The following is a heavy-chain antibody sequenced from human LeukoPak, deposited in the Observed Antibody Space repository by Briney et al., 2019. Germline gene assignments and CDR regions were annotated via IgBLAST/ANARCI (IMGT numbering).Heavy chain of an antibody. CDR3: ARGGKQLVRRAPNWFDP. Sequence: SETLSLTCTVSGGSISSYYWSWIRQPPGKGLEWIGEINHSGSTNYNPSLKSRVTISVDTSKNQFSLKLSSVTAADTAVYYCARGGKQLVRRAPNWFDPWGQGTLVTVSS. CDR2: INHSGST. D-gene: IGHD6-6*01. CDR1: GGSISSYY. J-gene: IGHJ5*02. V-gene: IGHV4-34*01.